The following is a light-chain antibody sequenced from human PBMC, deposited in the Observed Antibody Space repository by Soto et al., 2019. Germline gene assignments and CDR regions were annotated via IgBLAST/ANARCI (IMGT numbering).Light chain of an antibody. Sequence: QSVLPQPPSVSAAPGPKVTISCSGSSSNIGNNYVSWYQQLPGTAPKLLIYENNKRPSGIPDRFSGSKSGTSATLGITGLQTGDEADYYCGTWDSSLSAHVVFGGGTKLTVL. V-gene: IGLV1-51*02. CDR3: GTWDSSLSAHVV. CDR1: SSNIGNNY. CDR2: ENN. J-gene: IGLJ2*01.